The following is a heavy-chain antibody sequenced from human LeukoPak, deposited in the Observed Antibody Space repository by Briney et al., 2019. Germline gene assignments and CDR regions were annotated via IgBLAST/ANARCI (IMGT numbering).Heavy chain of an antibody. J-gene: IGHJ4*02. CDR2: IYSGGAT. V-gene: IGHV3-53*01. CDR3: ARLRGACSSGCYEDY. CDR1: GFTVSSTY. D-gene: IGHD6-19*01. Sequence: GGSLRLSCAASGFTVSSTYMSWVRQAPGKGLEWVSVIYSGGATYYADSVKGRFTISRDNSKNTLYLQMNNLRAEDTAVYYCARLRGACSSGCYEDYWGQGTLVTVSS.